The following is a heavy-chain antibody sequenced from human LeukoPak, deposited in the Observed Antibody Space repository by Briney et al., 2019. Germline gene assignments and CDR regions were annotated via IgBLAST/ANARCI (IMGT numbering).Heavy chain of an antibody. CDR3: ARDEDHAAAY. Sequence: GSLQLSCSAPGFPFFRAWMSWVRPAPGKGLEWVANINQDGSEKYYVDSVKGRFTISRDNAKNSLYLQMNSLRADDTAVYYCARDEDHAAAYWGQGTLVTVSS. V-gene: IGHV3-7*03. D-gene: IGHD2-15*01. J-gene: IGHJ4*02. CDR2: INQDGSEK. CDR1: GFPFFRAW.